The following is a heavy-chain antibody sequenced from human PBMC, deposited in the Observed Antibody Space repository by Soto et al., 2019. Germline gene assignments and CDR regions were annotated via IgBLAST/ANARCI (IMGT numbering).Heavy chain of an antibody. CDR3: ARVGHRYYYYGMDV. CDR1: GFTFSTYW. Sequence: PGGSLRLSCAASGFTFSTYWMSWVRQAPGKGLEWVANIKQDGSEKYYVDSVKGRFTISRDNARDSLFLQMNSLRAEDTAVYYCARVGHRYYYYGMDVWGQGTTVTVSS. J-gene: IGHJ6*02. V-gene: IGHV3-7*01. CDR2: IKQDGSEK.